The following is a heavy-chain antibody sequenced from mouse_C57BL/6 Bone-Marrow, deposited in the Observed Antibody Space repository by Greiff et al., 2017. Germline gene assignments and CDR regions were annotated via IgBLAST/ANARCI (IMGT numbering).Heavy chain of an antibody. J-gene: IGHJ3*01. Sequence: QVQLQQPGAELVRPGSSVKLSCKASGYTFTSYWMHWVKQRPIQGLEWIGNIDPSDSETHYNQKFKDKATLTVDKSSSTAYMQLSSLTSEDSAVYYCARGGVTTPFAYWGQGTLVTVSA. CDR2: IDPSDSET. CDR1: GYTFTSYW. CDR3: ARGGVTTPFAY. D-gene: IGHD2-2*01. V-gene: IGHV1-52*01.